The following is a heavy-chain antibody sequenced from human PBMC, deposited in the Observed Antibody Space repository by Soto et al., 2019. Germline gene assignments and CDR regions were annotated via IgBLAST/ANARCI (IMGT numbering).Heavy chain of an antibody. J-gene: IGHJ4*02. CDR3: AHSGEVGATWMFEY. Sequence: ASVKVSCKASGYTFTGYYMHWVRQAPGQGLEWMGWINPNSGGTNYAQKFQGRVTMTRDKSISTAYMERSRLRSDDTAVYYCAHSGEVGATWMFEYWGQGTLVTVSS. D-gene: IGHD1-26*01. CDR1: GYTFTGYY. V-gene: IGHV1-2*02. CDR2: INPNSGGT.